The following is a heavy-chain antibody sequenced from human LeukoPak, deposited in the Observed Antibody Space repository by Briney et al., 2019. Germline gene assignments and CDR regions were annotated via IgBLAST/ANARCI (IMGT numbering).Heavy chain of an antibody. CDR1: GFTFSSYA. J-gene: IGHJ4*02. V-gene: IGHV3-30*04. D-gene: IGHD3-16*01. CDR2: ISYDGSNK. Sequence: PGGSLRLSCAASGFTFSSYAMHWVRQAPGKGLEWVAVISYDGSNKYYADSVKGRFTISRDNSKNTLYLQMNSLRAEDTAVYYCARDAGSLGEYLDYWGQGTLVTVSS. CDR3: ARDAGSLGEYLDY.